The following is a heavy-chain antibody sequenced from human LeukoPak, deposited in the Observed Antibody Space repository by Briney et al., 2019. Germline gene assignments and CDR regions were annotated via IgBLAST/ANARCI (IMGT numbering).Heavy chain of an antibody. CDR1: GGTFSSYA. CDR3: ARDIEMATRAGDY. CDR2: IIPILGVA. J-gene: IGHJ4*02. V-gene: IGHV1-69*04. Sequence: SVKVSCKASGGTFSSYAISWVRQAPGQGLEGMGRIIPILGVANYAQKFQGRVTITADKSTSTAYMELSSLRSEDTAVYYCARDIEMATRAGDYWGQGTLVTVSS. D-gene: IGHD5-12*01.